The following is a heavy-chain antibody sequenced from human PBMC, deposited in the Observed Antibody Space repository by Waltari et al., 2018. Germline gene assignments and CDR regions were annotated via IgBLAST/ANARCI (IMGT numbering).Heavy chain of an antibody. CDR1: GDSVSSNSAI. CDR2: TDYQSKCYN. CDR3: ARGGFGFNAGRFDS. Sequence: QVQLQQSGPGLVKPSQTLSLTCAISGDSVSSNSAIWKWIRQSPSRGLAWLGRTDYQSKCYNESAVSVTSRITINPDTSKNQFSLQLNSVTPEDTAVYYCARGGFGFNAGRFDSWGRGTLVTVTS. V-gene: IGHV6-1*01. D-gene: IGHD3-10*01. J-gene: IGHJ4*02.